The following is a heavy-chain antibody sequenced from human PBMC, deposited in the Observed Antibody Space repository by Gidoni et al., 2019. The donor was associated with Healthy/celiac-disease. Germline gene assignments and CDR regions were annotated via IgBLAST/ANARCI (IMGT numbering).Heavy chain of an antibody. Sequence: QVQLVQSGAEVKKPGASVKVSCKASGYTFTGYYMHWVRQAPGQGLEWMGWINPNSGGTNYAQKFQGGVTMTRDTSISTAYMELSRLRSDDTAVYYCARSWGVPAAHYYGMDVWGQGTTVTVSS. CDR2: INPNSGGT. J-gene: IGHJ6*02. V-gene: IGHV1-2*02. D-gene: IGHD2-2*01. CDR3: ARSWGVPAAHYYGMDV. CDR1: GYTFTGYY.